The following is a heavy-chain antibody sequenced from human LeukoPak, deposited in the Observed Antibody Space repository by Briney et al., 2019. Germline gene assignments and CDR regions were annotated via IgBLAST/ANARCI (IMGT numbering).Heavy chain of an antibody. Sequence: GGSLRLSCAASGFTFSSYWMHWVRQAPGKGLVWVSSISSSSNYIYYADSVKGRFTISRDNAKNSLYLQMNSLRAEDTAVYYCARVPHAMVRGVIITEFYFDYWGQGTLVTVSS. CDR1: GFTFSSYW. V-gene: IGHV3-21*01. D-gene: IGHD3-10*01. J-gene: IGHJ4*02. CDR3: ARVPHAMVRGVIITEFYFDY. CDR2: ISSSSNYI.